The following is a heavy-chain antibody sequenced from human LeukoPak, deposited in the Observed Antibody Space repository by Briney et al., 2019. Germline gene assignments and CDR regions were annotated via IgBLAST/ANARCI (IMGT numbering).Heavy chain of an antibody. CDR2: ISSSSSYI. J-gene: IGHJ4*02. D-gene: IGHD3-22*01. Sequence: GGSLRLSCAASGFTFSSYSMNWVRQAPGKGLEWVSSISSSSSYIYYADSVKGRFTISRDNAKNSLYLQMNSLRAEDTAVHYCTRYYYDSSDLRAFDYWGQGTLVTVSS. V-gene: IGHV3-21*01. CDR1: GFTFSSYS. CDR3: TRYYYDSSDLRAFDY.